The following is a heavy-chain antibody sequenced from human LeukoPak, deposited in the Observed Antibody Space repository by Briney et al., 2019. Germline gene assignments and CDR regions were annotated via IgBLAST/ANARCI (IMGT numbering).Heavy chain of an antibody. CDR1: GFTFDRYI. CDR2: INGDGDKT. D-gene: IGHD3-10*01. Sequence: GGSLRLSCVASGFTFDRYIMQWVRQAPGKGLEWVSVINGDGDKTFHADSVRGRFTTSRDNNKNCLYLQMNSLRPEDTAFYYCVKVGGIWGRGITVTVSS. J-gene: IGHJ6*04. V-gene: IGHV3-43*02. CDR3: VKVGGI.